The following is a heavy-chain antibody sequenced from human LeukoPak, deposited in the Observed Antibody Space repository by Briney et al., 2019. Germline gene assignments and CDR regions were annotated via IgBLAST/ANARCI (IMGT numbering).Heavy chain of an antibody. CDR2: ISGSGDST. D-gene: IGHD2-15*01. CDR3: ARDLYCSGGSCYSGVAY. CDR1: GFTFSSYA. J-gene: IGHJ4*02. V-gene: IGHV3-23*01. Sequence: GSLRLSCAASGFTFSSYAMSWVRQAPGKGLEWVSAISGSGDSTYYADSVKGRFIISRDNSKNTLYLQNSLRAEDTAVYYCARDLYCSGGSCYSGVAYWGQGTLVTVSS.